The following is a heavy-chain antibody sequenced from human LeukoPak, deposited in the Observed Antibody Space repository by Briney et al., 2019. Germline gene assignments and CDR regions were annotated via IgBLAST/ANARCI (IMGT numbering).Heavy chain of an antibody. CDR2: LYSDGTT. Sequence: GSLRLSCAASGFTVTSNYMSWVRQAPGKGLEWVSVLYSDGTTYYADSVKGRFTISRDNSKNTLSLQLNNLRADDTAVYYCARAAYDSNGYTANHDYWGQGTLVTVSS. CDR3: ARAAYDSNGYTANHDY. D-gene: IGHD3-22*01. V-gene: IGHV3-53*01. J-gene: IGHJ4*02. CDR1: GFTVTSNY.